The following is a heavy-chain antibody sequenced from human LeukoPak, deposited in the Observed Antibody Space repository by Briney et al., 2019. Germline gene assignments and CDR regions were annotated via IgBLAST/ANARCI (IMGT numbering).Heavy chain of an antibody. CDR1: GFTFSSYA. J-gene: IGHJ4*02. D-gene: IGHD6-13*01. V-gene: IGHV3-30*04. CDR3: AKDGRVAAAPPQY. Sequence: GGSLRLSCAASGFTFSSYAMHWVRQAPGKGLEGVAVISYDGSNKYYADSVKGRFTISRDNSKNKLYLQMNSLRAEDTAVYYCAKDGRVAAAPPQYWGQGTLVTVSS. CDR2: ISYDGSNK.